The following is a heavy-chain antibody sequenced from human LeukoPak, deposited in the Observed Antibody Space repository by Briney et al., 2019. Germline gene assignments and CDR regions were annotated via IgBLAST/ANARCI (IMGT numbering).Heavy chain of an antibody. CDR3: AKGDTYGLVY. D-gene: IGHD5-18*01. J-gene: IGHJ4*02. CDR1: GFTFSSSA. CDR2: IRYDGTNK. Sequence: GGSLRLSCAASGFTFSSSAMHWVRQAPGKGLEWVAFIRYDGTNKYYVGSVKGRFTISRDNSRNILYLQMNSLTAEDTAVYYCAKGDTYGLVYWGQGTLVTVSS. V-gene: IGHV3-30*02.